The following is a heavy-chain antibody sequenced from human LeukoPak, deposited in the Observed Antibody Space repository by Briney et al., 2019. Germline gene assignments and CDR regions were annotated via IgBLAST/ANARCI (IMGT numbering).Heavy chain of an antibody. Sequence: SETLSLTCAVYGGSGSGHYWSWIRQPPGKGLEWIGEINPSGSTNHNPSLKSRVTISVDTSKNQFSLKLISVTAADTAVYYCARERSRFDPWGQGTLVTVSS. V-gene: IGHV4-34*01. CDR2: INPSGST. CDR3: ARERSRFDP. CDR1: GGSGSGHY. J-gene: IGHJ5*02.